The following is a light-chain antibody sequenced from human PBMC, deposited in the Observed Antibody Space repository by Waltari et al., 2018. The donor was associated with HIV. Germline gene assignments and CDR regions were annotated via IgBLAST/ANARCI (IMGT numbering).Light chain of an antibody. CDR1: QGISSA. J-gene: IGKJ4*01. V-gene: IGKV1-13*02. CDR3: QQFNSYPLT. CDR2: DAS. Sequence: AIQLTQSPSSLSASVGDRVTITCRASQGISSALAWYQQKPGKAPNLLIYDASSLESGVPSRFSGSGSGRDFTLTISSLQPEDFATYYCQQFNSYPLTFGGGT.